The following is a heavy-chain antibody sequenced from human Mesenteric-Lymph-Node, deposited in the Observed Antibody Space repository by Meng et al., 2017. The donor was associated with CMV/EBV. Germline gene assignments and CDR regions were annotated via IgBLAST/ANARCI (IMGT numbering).Heavy chain of an antibody. CDR1: GFTFDDFA. CDR3: GSVYSGSLDY. CDR2: ITKTSGNM. Sequence: GESLKISCTGSGFTFDDFAMQWVRQAPGKGLEWVSSITKTSGNMYYADSVKGRFSISRDNAQNSLYLQMNSLRAEDTAVYYCGSVYSGSLDYWGQGTLVTVSS. D-gene: IGHD1-26*01. J-gene: IGHJ4*02. V-gene: IGHV3-21*01.